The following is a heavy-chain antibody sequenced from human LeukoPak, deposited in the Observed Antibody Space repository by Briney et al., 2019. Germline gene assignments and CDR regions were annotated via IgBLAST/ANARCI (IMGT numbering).Heavy chain of an antibody. CDR3: ARDSLWFGEAYGMDV. V-gene: IGHV4-59*01. D-gene: IGHD3-10*01. Sequence: SETLSLTCTVSGASMSSYYWSWIRQSPGKRLEWIGYIHHSGSTYYNPSLESRVTISVDTPKNLLSLKLTSVTAADTAVYYCARDSLWFGEAYGMDVWGQGTTVTVSS. CDR1: GASMSSYY. J-gene: IGHJ6*02. CDR2: IHHSGST.